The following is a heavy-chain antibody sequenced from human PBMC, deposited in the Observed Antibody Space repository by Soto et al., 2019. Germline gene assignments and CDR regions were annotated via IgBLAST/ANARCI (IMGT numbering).Heavy chain of an antibody. Sequence: QVQLQQWGAGLLKPSETLSLTCAVYGGFVTSGSYYWSWIRQPPGKGLEWIGEMSHSGGTHFNPSLKSRVTISVDTSKNQFTLQMSSVTASDTALYSCARVERGTATTVVDAFDIWGPGTMVTVS. CDR2: MSHSGGT. CDR1: GGFVTSGSYY. CDR3: ARVERGTATTVVDAFDI. V-gene: IGHV4-34*01. D-gene: IGHD1-1*01. J-gene: IGHJ3*02.